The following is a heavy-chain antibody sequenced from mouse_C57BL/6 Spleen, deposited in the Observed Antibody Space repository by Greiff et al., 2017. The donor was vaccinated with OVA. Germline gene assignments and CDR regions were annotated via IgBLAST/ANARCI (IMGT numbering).Heavy chain of an antibody. CDR2: INPGSGGT. CDR3: AREDYDYDGGFAY. CDR1: GYAFTNYL. V-gene: IGHV1-54*01. J-gene: IGHJ3*01. D-gene: IGHD2-4*01. Sequence: VQLQESGAELVRPGTSVKVSCKASGYAFTNYLIEWVKQRPGQGLEWIGVINPGSGGTNYNEKFKGKATLTADKSSSTAYMQLSSLTSEDSAVYFCAREDYDYDGGFAYWGQGTLVTVSA.